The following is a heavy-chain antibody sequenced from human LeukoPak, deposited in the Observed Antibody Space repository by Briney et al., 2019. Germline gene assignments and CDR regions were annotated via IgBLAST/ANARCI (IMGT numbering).Heavy chain of an antibody. CDR2: LNPHSGGT. CDR3: ARAVDDSSGHYYVYWFDP. CDR1: GYTFTGYY. V-gene: IGHV1-2*02. Sequence: ASVKVSCKASGYTFTGYYLHWVRQAPGQGLEWMGWLNPHSGGTNYAQKFQGRVTMTRDMSISTAYMEVSRLRSDDTAVYYRARAVDDSSGHYYVYWFDPWGQGTLVTVSS. D-gene: IGHD3-22*01. J-gene: IGHJ5*02.